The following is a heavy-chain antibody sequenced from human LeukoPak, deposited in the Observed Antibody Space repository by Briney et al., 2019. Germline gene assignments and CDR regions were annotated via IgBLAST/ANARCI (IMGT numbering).Heavy chain of an antibody. J-gene: IGHJ4*02. V-gene: IGHV4-31*03. Sequence: SETLSLTCSVSGGSIAGGGYYWRWIRQHPGKGLEWIGYIYYSGSTYYNPSLKSRVTISVDTSKNQFSLKLSSVTAADTAVYYCARGPYYYDSKTFDYWGQGTLVTVSS. CDR3: ARGPYYYDSKTFDY. CDR1: GGSIAGGGYY. D-gene: IGHD3-22*01. CDR2: IYYSGST.